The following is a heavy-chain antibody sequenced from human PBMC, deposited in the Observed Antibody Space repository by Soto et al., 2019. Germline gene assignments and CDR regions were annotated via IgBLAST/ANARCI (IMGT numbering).Heavy chain of an antibody. Sequence: QVHLVESGGGVVPPGRSLRLSCAASGFTFNIFAIHCVRQAPGKGLEWVATTSYDGTYTFYAGSVEGRFTISRDDSNDTLFLLLSGLRPEDTAVYYCTKDRQPLAFGYGLDVWGQGTTVTVSS. J-gene: IGHJ6*02. CDR2: TSYDGTYT. CDR1: GFTFNIFA. V-gene: IGHV3-30*18. CDR3: TKDRQPLAFGYGLDV. D-gene: IGHD2-21*01.